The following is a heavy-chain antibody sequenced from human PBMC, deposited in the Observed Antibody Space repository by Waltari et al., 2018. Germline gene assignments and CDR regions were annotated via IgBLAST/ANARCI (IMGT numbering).Heavy chain of an antibody. CDR1: GGTFSSNV. J-gene: IGHJ1*01. D-gene: IGHD3-10*01. CDR3: ARDTTDYYGSGRQDFQH. Sequence: QVQLVQSGAEVKKPGSSVKVSCKASGGTFSSNVINWVRQAPGQGLEWMGGITPMFGTANYAQNFQGRVTITADESTSTAYMELSSLRSEDTAVYYCARDTTDYYGSGRQDFQHWGQGTLVTVSS. V-gene: IGHV1-69*13. CDR2: ITPMFGTA.